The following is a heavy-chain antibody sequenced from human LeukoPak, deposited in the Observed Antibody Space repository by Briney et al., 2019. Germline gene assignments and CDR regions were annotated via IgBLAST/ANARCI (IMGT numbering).Heavy chain of an antibody. V-gene: IGHV1-3*01. CDR3: AQGVAAAGIWSYYYGMDV. CDR1: GYTFTSYA. Sequence: ASVKVSCKASGYTFTSYAMHWVRQAPGQRLEWMGWINAGNGNTKYSQKFQGRVTITRDTSASTAYMELSSLRSEDTAVYYCAQGVAAAGIWSYYYGMDVWGQGTTVTVSS. CDR2: INAGNGNT. J-gene: IGHJ6*02. D-gene: IGHD6-13*01.